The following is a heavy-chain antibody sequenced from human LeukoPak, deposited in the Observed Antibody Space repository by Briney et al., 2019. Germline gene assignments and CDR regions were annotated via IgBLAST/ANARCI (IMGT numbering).Heavy chain of an antibody. CDR2: IQYDGSNE. Sequence: GGSLRLSCAASGFTFSSYGMHWVRQAPGKGLEWVAYIQYDGSNEQYADSVKGRFSISRDSSKNILYLQMNSLRAEDTAVYYCAKDRCSNGIGCYYYYMDVWGRGTTVTISS. CDR3: AKDRCSNGIGCYYYYMDV. J-gene: IGHJ6*03. CDR1: GFTFSSYG. V-gene: IGHV3-30*02. D-gene: IGHD2-8*01.